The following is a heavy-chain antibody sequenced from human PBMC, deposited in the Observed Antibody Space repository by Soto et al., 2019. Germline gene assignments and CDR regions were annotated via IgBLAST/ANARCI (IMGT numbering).Heavy chain of an antibody. CDR3: ARSQDSSGYWNNCFDP. Sequence: SVKVSCKASGGTFSTYTMTWVRQAPGQGLEWMGGIIPLFGTANYAQKFQGRVTITADELTSTVYMELSRLRSEDTAVYYCARSQDSSGYWNNCFDPWGQGTLVTVSS. D-gene: IGHD3-22*01. J-gene: IGHJ5*02. CDR1: GGTFSTYT. CDR2: IIPLFGTA. V-gene: IGHV1-69*13.